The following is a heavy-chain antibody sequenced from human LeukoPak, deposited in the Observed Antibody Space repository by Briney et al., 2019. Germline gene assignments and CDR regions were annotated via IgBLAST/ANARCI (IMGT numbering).Heavy chain of an antibody. D-gene: IGHD3-22*01. J-gene: IGHJ4*02. CDR1: GGTFSSYA. Sequence: SSVKVSCKASGGTFSSYAISWVRQAPGQGLEWMGGIIPIFGTANCAQKFQGRVTITTDESTSTAYMELSSLRSEDTAVYYCARGYYDSSGYYYPLVEWGQGTLVTVSS. V-gene: IGHV1-69*05. CDR2: IIPIFGTA. CDR3: ARGYYDSSGYYYPLVE.